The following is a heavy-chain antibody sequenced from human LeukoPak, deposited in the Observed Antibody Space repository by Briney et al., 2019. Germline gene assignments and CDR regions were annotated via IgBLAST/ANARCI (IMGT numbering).Heavy chain of an antibody. Sequence: GGSLRLSCAASGFTFNLAWINWVRQAPGKGLEWVGRIKNKIDGGTTDYAAPVRGRFTISRDDSKNTVYLQMNSLKSEDTALYYCNTDGDYGDYVDSWGQGTLVTVSS. J-gene: IGHJ4*02. CDR3: NTDGDYGDYVDS. V-gene: IGHV3-15*07. CDR2: IKNKIDGGTT. D-gene: IGHD4-17*01. CDR1: GFTFNLAW.